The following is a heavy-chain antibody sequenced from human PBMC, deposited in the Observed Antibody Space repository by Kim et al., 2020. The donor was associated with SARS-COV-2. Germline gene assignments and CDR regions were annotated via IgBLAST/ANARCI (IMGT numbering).Heavy chain of an antibody. V-gene: IGHV3-23*01. Sequence: VKGRFTISRDNSKNTLYLQMNSLRAEDTAVYYCAKDQYPQKYSSSWYFDYWGQGTLVTVSS. CDR3: AKDQYPQKYSSSWYFDY. J-gene: IGHJ4*02. D-gene: IGHD6-13*01.